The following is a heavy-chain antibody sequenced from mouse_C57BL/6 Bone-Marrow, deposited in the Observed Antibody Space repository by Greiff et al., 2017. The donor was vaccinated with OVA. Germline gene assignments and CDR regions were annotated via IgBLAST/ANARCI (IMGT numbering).Heavy chain of an antibody. Sequence: EVMLVASGGGLVQPGGSLKLSCAASGFTFSDSGMAWVRQAPRKGPEWVAFISNLAYSIYYADTVTGRFTISRENAKNTLYLEMSSLRSEDTAMYYCARDYGSSYDYAMDYWGQGTSVTVSS. CDR2: ISNLAYSI. CDR3: ARDYGSSYDYAMDY. D-gene: IGHD1-1*01. J-gene: IGHJ4*01. V-gene: IGHV5-15*01. CDR1: GFTFSDSG.